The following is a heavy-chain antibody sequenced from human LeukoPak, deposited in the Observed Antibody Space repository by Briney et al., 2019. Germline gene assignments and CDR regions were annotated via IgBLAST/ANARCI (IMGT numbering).Heavy chain of an antibody. J-gene: IGHJ3*01. CDR2: VSGSGAST. CDR3: TRDARQVQLREFAFDL. CDR1: GFTFNSYA. V-gene: IGHV3-23*01. D-gene: IGHD1-1*01. Sequence: GGSLILSCAASGFTFNSYAMSWVLQAPGKGLEWDSTVSGSGASTYYADSVKGRFTISRDNSKNTLYLQMNSLRAEDTAVYYCTRDARQVQLREFAFDLWGQGTMVTVSS.